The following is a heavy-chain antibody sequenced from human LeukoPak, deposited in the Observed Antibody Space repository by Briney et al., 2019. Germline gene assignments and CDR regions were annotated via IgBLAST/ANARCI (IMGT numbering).Heavy chain of an antibody. CDR2: IYPGDSDT. CDR1: GYSFTSYW. J-gene: IGHJ3*02. D-gene: IGHD5-24*01. CDR3: ARHGEMATIYGAFDI. Sequence: GESLKISCKGSGYSFTSYWIGWVRPMPGKGLEWMGIIYPGDSDTRYSPSFQGQVTISADKSISTAYLQWSSLKASDTAMYYCARHGEMATIYGAFDIWGQGTMVTVSS. V-gene: IGHV5-51*01.